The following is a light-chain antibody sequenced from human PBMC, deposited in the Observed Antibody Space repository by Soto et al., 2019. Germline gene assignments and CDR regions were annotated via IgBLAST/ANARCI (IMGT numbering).Light chain of an antibody. V-gene: IGKV1-9*01. CDR3: LQDFSYPRT. CDR2: AAS. J-gene: IGKJ1*01. Sequence: SAPVGERVSITRRASQDIAIYLAWYQQKPGEAPKLLIYAASTLYGGVPSRFSGSGSGTDFTLTISSLQPEDSATYYCLQDFSYPRTFCQGTKVDIK. CDR1: QDIAIY.